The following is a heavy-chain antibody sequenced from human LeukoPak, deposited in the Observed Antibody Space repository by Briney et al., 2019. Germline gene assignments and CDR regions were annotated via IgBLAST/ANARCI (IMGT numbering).Heavy chain of an antibody. D-gene: IGHD6-19*01. Sequence: GESLKISCQASGYTFDRSWSGWVRQMRGKGLQWLGSVYPRDSDTRYSPSVQGHVTITAHPSIDPAYLQWRSLRASDTANYFCVRQIAVAGRTTSEYWYYIDVWGKGTAVTVSS. J-gene: IGHJ6*03. CDR3: VRQIAVAGRTTSEYWYYIDV. V-gene: IGHV5-51*02. CDR2: VYPRDSDT. CDR1: GYTFDRSW.